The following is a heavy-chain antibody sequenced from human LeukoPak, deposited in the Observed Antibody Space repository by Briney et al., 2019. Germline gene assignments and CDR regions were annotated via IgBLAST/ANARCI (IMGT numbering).Heavy chain of an antibody. CDR3: ATYRRNAFGGAYFDS. Sequence: GGSLRLSCAASGFTFSSYAMTWVRQAPGKGLEWVSSLTGSGSSTHYSDSVKGRFTISRDTSKNTLYPQMNSLRAEDTAVYYCATYRRNAFGGAYFDSWGQGTLVSVSS. D-gene: IGHD3-10*01. J-gene: IGHJ4*02. CDR1: GFTFSSYA. CDR2: LTGSGSST. V-gene: IGHV3-23*01.